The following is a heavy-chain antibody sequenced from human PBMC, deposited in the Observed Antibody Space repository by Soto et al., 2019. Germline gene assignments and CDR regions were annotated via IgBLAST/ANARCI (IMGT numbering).Heavy chain of an antibody. J-gene: IGHJ5*02. Sequence: QVHLQESGPGLVKPSETLSLTCSVSGGTISGYYWTWIRQPAGKGLEWIGRIYSSGNTKYNPSLQSRVTMSLDTSQNQFSLRLTSVTAADTAVYDCARGQRFSDWFDPWGQGTLVTVSS. CDR2: IYSSGNT. V-gene: IGHV4-4*07. D-gene: IGHD3-3*01. CDR3: ARGQRFSDWFDP. CDR1: GGTISGYY.